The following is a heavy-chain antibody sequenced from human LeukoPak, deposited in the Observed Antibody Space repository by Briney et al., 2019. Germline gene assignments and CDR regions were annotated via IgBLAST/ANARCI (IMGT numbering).Heavy chain of an antibody. CDR2: IYTSGST. J-gene: IGHJ5*02. Sequence: PSEALSLTCTDPGGSISSYYRCWIWQPAGGGLEWIGRIYTSGSTNYNPSLKSRVTMAVATSKKQFSLKLSSVTAADTAVYYCARGLREYGAPDKWFDPWGQGTLVTVSS. CDR1: GGSISSYY. CDR3: ARGLREYGAPDKWFDP. V-gene: IGHV4-4*07. D-gene: IGHD3-16*01.